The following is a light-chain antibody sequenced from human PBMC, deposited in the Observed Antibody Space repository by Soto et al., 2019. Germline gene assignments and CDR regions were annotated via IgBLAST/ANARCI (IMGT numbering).Light chain of an antibody. Sequence: EIVMTQSPISLPVTPGEPASISCRSSQSLLHSNGYNYLDWYLQKPGQSPQLLIYLGSNRASGVPDRYSGSGSGTDFTLKISRVEAEDVGIYYCMQALQKELTFGGGTNVEI. CDR3: MQALQKELT. V-gene: IGKV2-28*01. CDR1: QSLLHSNGYNY. J-gene: IGKJ4*01. CDR2: LGS.